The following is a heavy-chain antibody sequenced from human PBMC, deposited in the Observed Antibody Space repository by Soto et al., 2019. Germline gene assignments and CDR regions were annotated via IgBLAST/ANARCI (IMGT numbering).Heavy chain of an antibody. J-gene: IGHJ6*02. CDR3: ARGFSGSGNYYYYGMDV. Sequence: EVQLVESGGGLVKPGGSLRLSCAASGFTFSSYSMNWVRQAPGKGLEWVSSISSSSSYIYYADSVKGRFTISRDNAKNXXYLQMNSLRAEDTAVYYCARGFSGSGNYYYYGMDVWGQGTTVTVSS. D-gene: IGHD3-10*01. CDR2: ISSSSSYI. V-gene: IGHV3-21*01. CDR1: GFTFSSYS.